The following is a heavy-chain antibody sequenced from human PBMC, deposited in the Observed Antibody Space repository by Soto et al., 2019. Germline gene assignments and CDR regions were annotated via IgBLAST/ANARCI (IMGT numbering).Heavy chain of an antibody. J-gene: IGHJ6*02. CDR3: ARDRVTMVRGVLTGFYYGMDV. CDR2: IIPILGIA. Sequence: SVKVSCKASGGTFSSYTISWVRQAPGQGLEWMGRIIPILGIANYAQKFQGRVTITADKSTSTAYMELSSLRSEDTAVYYCARDRVTMVRGVLTGFYYGMDVWG. D-gene: IGHD3-10*01. CDR1: GGTFSSYT. V-gene: IGHV1-69*04.